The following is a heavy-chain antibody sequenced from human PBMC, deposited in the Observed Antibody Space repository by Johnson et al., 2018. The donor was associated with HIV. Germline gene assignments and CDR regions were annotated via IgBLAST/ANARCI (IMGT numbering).Heavy chain of an antibody. CDR1: GFTFSSYA. V-gene: IGHV3-30*04. Sequence: VQLVESGGGLIQPGGSLRLSCAASGFTFSSYAMHWVRQAPGKGLEWAAVISYDGRNKYYADSVKGRFTISRDNSKNTLYLQMNSLRAEDTAVYYCAREKYTIHAFDIWGQGTMVTVSS. D-gene: IGHD2-2*02. J-gene: IGHJ3*02. CDR3: AREKYTIHAFDI. CDR2: ISYDGRNK.